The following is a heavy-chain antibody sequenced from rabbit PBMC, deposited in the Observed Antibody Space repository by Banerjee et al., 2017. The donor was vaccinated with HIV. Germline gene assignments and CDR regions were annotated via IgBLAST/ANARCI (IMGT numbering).Heavy chain of an antibody. J-gene: IGHJ4*01. CDR2: INSNTGNT. Sequence: QQQLEESGGGLVKPGGSLTLTCKASGLDFSSSYWICWVRQAPGKGLELIACINSNTGNTVYASWAKGPFTISKTSSTTVTLQMTSLTAADTATYFCAREWSAWGLHLWGPGTLVTVS. V-gene: IGHV1S45*01. CDR1: GLDFSSSYW. CDR3: AREWSAWGLHL. D-gene: IGHD4-1*01.